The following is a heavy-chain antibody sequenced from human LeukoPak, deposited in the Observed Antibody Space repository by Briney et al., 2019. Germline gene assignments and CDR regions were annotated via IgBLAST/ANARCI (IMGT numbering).Heavy chain of an antibody. CDR1: GGSFSGYY. CDR3: ARGVFGYYYGSGSYYNVHWFDP. Sequence: SETLSLTCAVYGGSFSGYYWSWIRQPPGKGLEWIGEINHSGSTNYNPSLKSRVTISVDTSKNQFSLKLSSVTAADTAVYYCARGVFGYYYGSGSYYNVHWFDPWGQGTLVTVSS. V-gene: IGHV4-34*01. D-gene: IGHD3-10*01. J-gene: IGHJ5*02. CDR2: INHSGST.